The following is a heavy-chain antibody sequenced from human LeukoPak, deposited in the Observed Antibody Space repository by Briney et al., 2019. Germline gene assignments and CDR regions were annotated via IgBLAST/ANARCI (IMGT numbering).Heavy chain of an antibody. CDR1: GGTFSSYA. J-gene: IGHJ6*03. V-gene: IGHV1-69*05. D-gene: IGHD6-6*01. CDR2: IIPIFGTA. CDR3: ARSSYSSSSGGYYYYYMDV. Sequence: SVKVSRKASGGTFSSYAISWVRQAPGQGLEWMGGIIPIFGTANYAQKFQGRVTITTDESTSTAYMELSSLRSEDTAVYYCARSSYSSSSGGYYYYYMDVWGKGTTVTVSS.